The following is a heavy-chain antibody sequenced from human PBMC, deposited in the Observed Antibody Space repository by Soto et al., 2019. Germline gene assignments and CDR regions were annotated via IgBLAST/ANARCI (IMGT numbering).Heavy chain of an antibody. D-gene: IGHD3-3*01. CDR1: GGSFSGYY. CDR3: ARGPANYDFLSGYSRRDYYSYIDV. V-gene: IGHV4-34*01. CDR2: INHSGST. Sequence: SETLSLTCAVYGGSFSGYYWSWIRQPPGKGLEWIGEINHSGSTNYNPSLKSRVTILVDTSKKQFSLKLSSVTAADTAVYYCARGPANYDFLSGYSRRDYYSYIDVWGKGTTVTVSS. J-gene: IGHJ6*03.